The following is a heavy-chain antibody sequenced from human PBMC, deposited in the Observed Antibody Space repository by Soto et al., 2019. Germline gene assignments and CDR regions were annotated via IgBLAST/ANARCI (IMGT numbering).Heavy chain of an antibody. CDR2: IYYSGST. CDR1: GGSISSYY. V-gene: IGHV4-59*12. Sequence: PSETLSLTCTVSGGSISSYYWSWIRQPPGKGLEWIGYIYYSGSTNYNPSLKSRVTISVDTSKNQFSLKLNSMTAADTAVYYCARDKIPGLFDYWGQGTLVTVSS. CDR3: ARDKIPGLFDY. J-gene: IGHJ4*02. D-gene: IGHD2-21*01.